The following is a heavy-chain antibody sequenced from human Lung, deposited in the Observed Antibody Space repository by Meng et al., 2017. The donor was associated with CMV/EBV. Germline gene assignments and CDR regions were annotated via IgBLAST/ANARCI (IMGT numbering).Heavy chain of an antibody. CDR1: GDHITNHNW. V-gene: IGHV4-4*02. J-gene: IGHJ1*01. CDR2: IPHRGSS. D-gene: IGHD3-10*01. Sequence: VAVWESGPRLVKTSETLSLTCAVSGDHITNHNWWAWVRQPPGKGLEWIGEIPHRGSSAYNPSLKSRVSMSIDKSKNQFSLKLTSVTAADTAVYHCLRRSGGSVWGQGTLVTVSS. CDR3: LRRSGGSV.